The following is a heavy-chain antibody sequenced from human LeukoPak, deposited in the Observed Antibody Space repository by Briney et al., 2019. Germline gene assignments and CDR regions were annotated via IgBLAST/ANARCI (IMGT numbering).Heavy chain of an antibody. D-gene: IGHD2-2*01. Sequence: PGGSLRLSCAASGFTFSSYSMNWVRQAPGKGLEWVSSISSSSSYIYYADSVKGRFTISRDNAKNSLYLQMNSLRAEDTAVYYCARDLEDIVVVPAAQRPVNDAFDIWGQGTMVTVSS. V-gene: IGHV3-21*01. CDR3: ARDLEDIVVVPAAQRPVNDAFDI. J-gene: IGHJ3*02. CDR1: GFTFSSYS. CDR2: ISSSSSYI.